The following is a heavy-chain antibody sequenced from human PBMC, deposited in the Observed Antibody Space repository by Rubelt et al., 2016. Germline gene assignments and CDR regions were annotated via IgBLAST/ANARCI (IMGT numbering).Heavy chain of an antibody. D-gene: IGHD1-26*01. J-gene: IGHJ4*02. V-gene: IGHV3-23*01. CDR2: ISASGGDT. CDR1: GFTFSNHA. Sequence: AQPGGSLRLSCAASGFTFSNHAMTWVRPAPGKGLERVSSISASGGDTYYADSVRGRLTVSRDNSKNTVFLQMNSLRAEDTAVYYCAASPRAGWEAPWDFWGQGTLVTVSS. CDR3: AASPRAGWEAPWDF.